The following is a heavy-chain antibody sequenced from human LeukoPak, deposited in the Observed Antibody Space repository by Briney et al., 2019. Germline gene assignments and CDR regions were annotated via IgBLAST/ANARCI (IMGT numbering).Heavy chain of an antibody. D-gene: IGHD3-22*01. Sequence: SETLSLTCTVSGGSISSYYWSWIRQPPGKGLEWIGYIYYSGSTNYNPSLKSRVTISVDTSKNQFSLKLSSVTAADTAVYYCARGPYYYDSSGYYPKAFPWGQGALVTVSS. V-gene: IGHV4-59*01. J-gene: IGHJ5*02. CDR2: IYYSGST. CDR1: GGSISSYY. CDR3: ARGPYYYDSSGYYPKAFP.